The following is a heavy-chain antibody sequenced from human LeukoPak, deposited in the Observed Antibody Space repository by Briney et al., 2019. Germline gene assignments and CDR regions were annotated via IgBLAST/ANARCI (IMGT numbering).Heavy chain of an antibody. CDR1: GFTFSSYG. Sequence: GGSPRLSCVASGFTFSSYGMHWVRQAPGKGLEWVAVISYDGSNTYYADSVKGRFTISRDNSKNMLYLQMDSLRAEDTAVYYCAKPYYYGSRSYMDYWGQGTLVTVSS. J-gene: IGHJ4*02. CDR3: AKPYYYGSRSYMDY. D-gene: IGHD3-10*01. V-gene: IGHV3-30*18. CDR2: ISYDGSNT.